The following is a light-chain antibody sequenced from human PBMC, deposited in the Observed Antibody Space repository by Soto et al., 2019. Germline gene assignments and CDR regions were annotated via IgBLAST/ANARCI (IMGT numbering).Light chain of an antibody. J-gene: IGLJ2*01. V-gene: IGLV2-8*01. CDR3: NSYAGSNTVI. CDR1: SSDVGGYHY. CDR2: EVS. Sequence: QSALPQPPSASGSPGQSGTISCTGTSSDVGGYHYVSWYQQHPGKAPKLMIYEVSKRPSGVPDLFSGSKSGNTASLTVSGLQAEDEGDDYCNSYAGSNTVIFGGGTKLTVL.